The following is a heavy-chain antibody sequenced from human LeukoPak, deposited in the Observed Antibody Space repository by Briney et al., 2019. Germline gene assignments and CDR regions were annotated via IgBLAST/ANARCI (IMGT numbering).Heavy chain of an antibody. CDR2: ISYNGKT. Sequence: SETLSLTCTVSGDSINSYYWSWIRQAPGKGLEWIGYISYNGKTNYNPSLKSRVTILIDTSKNQFSLKLTSVTAADTAVYHCARDASPWGSGRDFFDPWGQGTLVSVSS. D-gene: IGHD3-10*01. J-gene: IGHJ5*02. V-gene: IGHV4-59*01. CDR3: ARDASPWGSGRDFFDP. CDR1: GDSINSYY.